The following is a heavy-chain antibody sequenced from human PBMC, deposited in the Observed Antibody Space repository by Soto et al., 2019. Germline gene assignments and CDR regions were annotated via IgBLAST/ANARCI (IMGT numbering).Heavy chain of an antibody. CDR2: IMKDGGEK. D-gene: IGHD2-21*02. Sequence: EVQLVESGGGLVQPGGSLRLSCAASGFTFNGYWMGWVRQAPGKGLEWVASIMKDGGEKKYVDSVKGRFTISRDNAKNSLSLQMNSLRADDTAIYYCARDSDYYKADYWGQGTLVTVSS. V-gene: IGHV3-7*01. CDR3: ARDSDYYKADY. J-gene: IGHJ4*02. CDR1: GFTFNGYW.